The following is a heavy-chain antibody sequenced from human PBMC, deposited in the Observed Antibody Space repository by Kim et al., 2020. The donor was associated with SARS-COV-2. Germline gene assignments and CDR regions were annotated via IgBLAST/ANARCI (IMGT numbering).Heavy chain of an antibody. D-gene: IGHD3-22*01. V-gene: IGHV3-73*01. CDR1: GSTFSGSA. CDR2: IRNKANNYAT. Sequence: GGSLRLSCAASGSTFSGSAMHWVRQASGKGLEWVGRIRNKANNYATAYAASVKGRFTISRDDSKDTAYLQMNSLKTEDTAVYYCTTGLYYYDSSGHYYGMDVWGQGTTVTVSS. J-gene: IGHJ6*02. CDR3: TTGLYYYDSSGHYYGMDV.